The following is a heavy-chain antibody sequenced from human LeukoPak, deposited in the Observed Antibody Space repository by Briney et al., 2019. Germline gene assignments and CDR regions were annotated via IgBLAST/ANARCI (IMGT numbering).Heavy chain of an antibody. CDR2: IYSGGST. J-gene: IGHJ4*02. D-gene: IGHD3-10*01. CDR3: ARDTYYGSGSYDY. Sequence: GGSLRLSCAASGFTVRSSYMSWVREAPGRGLEWVSVIYSGGSTYYSDSVKGRFTISRDDSKNTLYLQMNSLRAEDTAVYYCARDTYYGSGSYDYWGQGTLVTVSS. V-gene: IGHV3-53*01. CDR1: GFTVRSSY.